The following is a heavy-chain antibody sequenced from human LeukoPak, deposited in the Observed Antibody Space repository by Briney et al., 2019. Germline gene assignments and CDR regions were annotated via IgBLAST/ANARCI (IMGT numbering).Heavy chain of an antibody. CDR1: GGSISYYY. Sequence: SETLSLTCTVSGGSISYYYWSGIRQSPGKGLEWIGYIYYSGTTNYNPSLNGRVTISVDTSKNQFSLKLRSVTAADTAVYYCAREDPQTTVPEGMDVWGQGTTVTVSS. J-gene: IGHJ6*02. D-gene: IGHD4-17*01. V-gene: IGHV4-59*01. CDR3: AREDPQTTVPEGMDV. CDR2: IYYSGTT.